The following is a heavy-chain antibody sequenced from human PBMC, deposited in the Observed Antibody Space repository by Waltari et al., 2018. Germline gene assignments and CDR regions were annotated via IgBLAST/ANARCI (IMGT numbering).Heavy chain of an antibody. J-gene: IGHJ6*03. Sequence: EVQLVQSGAEVKKPGESLKISCKGSGYSFTSYWIGWVRQMPGKGLEWMGIIYPGDSDTRYSPSFQGQVTISAEKSISTAYLQWSSLKASDTAVYYCARDGQPKSYYYYMDVWGKGTTVTVSS. D-gene: IGHD2-8*01. CDR3: ARDGQPKSYYYYMDV. V-gene: IGHV5-51*01. CDR2: IYPGDSDT. CDR1: GYSFTSYW.